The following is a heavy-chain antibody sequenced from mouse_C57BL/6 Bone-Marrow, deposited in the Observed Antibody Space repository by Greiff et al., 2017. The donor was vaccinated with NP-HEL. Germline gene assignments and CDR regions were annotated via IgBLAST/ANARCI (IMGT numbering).Heavy chain of an antibody. Sequence: QVQLQQPGAELVKPGASVKLSCKASGYTFTTYWMQWVKQRPGQGLEWIGEIDPSDSYTNSNQKFKGKATLTVDTSSSTATMQLSSLPSEESAVYYCARETYCGRSYEFANWGKGTLVTVSA. CDR2: IDPSDSYT. V-gene: IGHV1-50*01. D-gene: IGHD1-1*01. CDR1: GYTFTTYW. CDR3: ARETYCGRSYEFAN. J-gene: IGHJ3*01.